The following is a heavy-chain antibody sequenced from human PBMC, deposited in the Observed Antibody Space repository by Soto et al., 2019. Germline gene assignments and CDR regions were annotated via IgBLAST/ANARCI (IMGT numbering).Heavy chain of an antibody. J-gene: IGHJ6*02. D-gene: IGHD2-15*01. CDR3: ARALGYCSGGSCASYYGMDV. CDR2: IYYSGRT. V-gene: IGHV4-30-4*01. Sequence: QVQLQESGPGLVKPSQTLSLTCTVSGGSISSGDYCWSWIRQPPGKGLEWIGYIYYSGRTYYNPSLKRRVTLSVDPSKNQFSLKLIAVTAADTAVYYCARALGYCSGGSCASYYGMDVWGQGTTVTVSS. CDR1: GGSISSGDYC.